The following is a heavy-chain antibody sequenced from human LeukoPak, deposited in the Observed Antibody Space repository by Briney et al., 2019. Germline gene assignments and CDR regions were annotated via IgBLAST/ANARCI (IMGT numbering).Heavy chain of an antibody. D-gene: IGHD3-10*01. V-gene: IGHV4-4*07. Sequence: PSETLSLTCTVSGDSINSYYWSWIRQSAGKGLEWIGRISTSGSTNSNSSLKSRVSMSVDTSKNQVSLKLNSVTAADTAVYYCASRQLWFGELGGFDYWGQGTLVTVSS. CDR1: GDSINSYY. J-gene: IGHJ4*02. CDR2: ISTSGST. CDR3: ASRQLWFGELGGFDY.